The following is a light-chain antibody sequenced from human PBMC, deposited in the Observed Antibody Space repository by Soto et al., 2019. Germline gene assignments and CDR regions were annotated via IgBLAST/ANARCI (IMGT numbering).Light chain of an antibody. V-gene: IGKV3D-15*01. Sequence: VMTQSPATRSVSPGERATLSCRASESVSRNLAWYQQKPGQAPRLLIFGASNRATGIPDRFSGSGSGTDFTLTISSLQSEDFAVYYCQQYNNWPWTFGQGTKVDIK. CDR3: QQYNNWPWT. CDR2: GAS. J-gene: IGKJ1*01. CDR1: ESVSRN.